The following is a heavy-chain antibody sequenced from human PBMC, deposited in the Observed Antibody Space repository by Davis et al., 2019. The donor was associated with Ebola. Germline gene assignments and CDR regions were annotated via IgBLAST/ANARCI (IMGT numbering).Heavy chain of an antibody. D-gene: IGHD3-9*01. V-gene: IGHV1-8*02. CDR2: MNPNSGNT. CDR1: GYTFTSYY. Sequence: ASVKVSCKASGYTFTSYYMHWVRQATGQGLEWMGWMNPNSGNTGYAQKFQGRVTMTRNTSISTAYMELSSLRSEDTAVYYCAREEVGDVLRYFDWFGNGMDVWGKGTTVTVSS. CDR3: AREEVGDVLRYFDWFGNGMDV. J-gene: IGHJ6*04.